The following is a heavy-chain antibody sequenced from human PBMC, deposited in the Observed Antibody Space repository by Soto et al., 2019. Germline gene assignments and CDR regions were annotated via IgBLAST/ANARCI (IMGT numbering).Heavy chain of an antibody. CDR3: AREYCSSISCYLIDP. Sequence: QVQLVQSGAEVKKPGSSVKASCKASGGTFSSYTISWVRQAPGQGLEWMGRIIHILGIAHHAQKFHGRVTTTAVTSRGIAHMELGRLSSEDTAVYYCAREYCSSISCYLIDPWGQGPLVTVSP. CDR1: GGTFSSYT. D-gene: IGHD2-2*01. V-gene: IGHV1-69*08. J-gene: IGHJ5*02. CDR2: IIHILGIA.